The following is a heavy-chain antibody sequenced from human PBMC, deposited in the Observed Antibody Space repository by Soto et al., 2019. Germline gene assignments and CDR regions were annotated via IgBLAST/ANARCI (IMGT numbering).Heavy chain of an antibody. J-gene: IGHJ2*01. V-gene: IGHV3-9*01. CDR1: GFSFEAYA. CDR3: AKAPQWAGYWYFDL. CDR2: LSWNSGNI. Sequence: EVQLVESGGGLEQPGRSLRLSCAASGFSFEAYAMHWVRQVPGKGLEWVSGLSWNSGNIGYADSVKGRFTISRDNPKNSLYLQMNSLGVEDTALYYCAKAPQWAGYWYFDLWGRGTLVTVSS. D-gene: IGHD1-26*01.